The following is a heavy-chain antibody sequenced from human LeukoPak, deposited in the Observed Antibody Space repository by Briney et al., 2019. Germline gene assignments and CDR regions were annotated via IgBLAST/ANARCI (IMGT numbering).Heavy chain of an antibody. J-gene: IGHJ6*02. CDR3: PRGPIQLWRYYCMDV. Sequence: GGSLRLSCTASGFTFGDHAMSWGRQAPGQGLEWVGFIRSKAYGGPTEYAASVTGSFTVSREDYISIAYLKMNSVKTEDTAVYYCPRGPIQLWRYYCMDVWGQGTRVTVSS. D-gene: IGHD5-18*01. V-gene: IGHV3-49*04. CDR2: IRSKAYGGPT. CDR1: GFTFGDHA.